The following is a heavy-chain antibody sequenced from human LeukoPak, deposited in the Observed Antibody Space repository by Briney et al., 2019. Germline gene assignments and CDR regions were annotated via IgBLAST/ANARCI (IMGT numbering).Heavy chain of an antibody. Sequence: PSETPSLTCTVSGGSISSHYWSWIRQPPGKGLEWISAISGSGGSTYYADSVKGRFTISRDNSKNTLYLQMNSLRAEDTAVYYCATVPPMIVVVDYWGQGTLVTVSS. CDR1: GGSISSHY. CDR2: ISGSGGST. D-gene: IGHD3-22*01. V-gene: IGHV3-23*01. J-gene: IGHJ4*02. CDR3: ATVPPMIVVVDY.